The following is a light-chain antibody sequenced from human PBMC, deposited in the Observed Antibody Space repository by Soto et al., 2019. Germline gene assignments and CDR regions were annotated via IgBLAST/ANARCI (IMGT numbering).Light chain of an antibody. CDR3: QQYDTSPRT. V-gene: IGKV3-20*01. CDR1: QSVSSNY. J-gene: IGKJ1*01. Sequence: EVMLTQSPGTLSLSPGEIATLSCRASQSVSSNYLAWYQQKSGQAPRLLIYGASNRATGIPDRFSGSGSGTDFTLTIRRLEPEDFAVYYCQQYDTSPRTVGQGTKVEFK. CDR2: GAS.